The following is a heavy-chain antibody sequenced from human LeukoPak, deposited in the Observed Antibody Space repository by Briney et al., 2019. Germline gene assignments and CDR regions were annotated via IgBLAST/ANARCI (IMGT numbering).Heavy chain of an antibody. CDR2: IIPIFGTA. V-gene: IGHV1-69*06. Sequence: GASVRVSCTASGGTFSSYAMSWVRQAPGQGLEWMGWIIPIFGTANYAQKFQGRVTITGDKSTSTAYMELSSLRSEDTAVYYCARAAAGTGYYFDYWGQGTLVTVSS. CDR1: GGTFSSYA. CDR3: ARAAAGTGYYFDY. D-gene: IGHD6-13*01. J-gene: IGHJ4*02.